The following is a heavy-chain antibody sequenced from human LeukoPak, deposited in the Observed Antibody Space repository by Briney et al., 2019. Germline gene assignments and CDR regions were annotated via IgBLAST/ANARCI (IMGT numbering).Heavy chain of an antibody. J-gene: IGHJ3*02. V-gene: IGHV4-39*01. D-gene: IGHD2-15*01. Sequence: SETLSLTCTVSGGSISSSSYYWGWIRQTPGKGLEWIGSIYYSGSTYYNPSLKSRVTISVDTSKNQFSLKLSSVTAADTAVYYCASYCSGGICYSHDAFDIWGQGTMVTVSS. CDR1: GGSISSSSYY. CDR3: ASYCSGGICYSHDAFDI. CDR2: IYYSGST.